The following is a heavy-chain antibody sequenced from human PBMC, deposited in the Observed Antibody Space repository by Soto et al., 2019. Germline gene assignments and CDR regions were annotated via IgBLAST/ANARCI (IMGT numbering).Heavy chain of an antibody. V-gene: IGHV1-69*01. CDR2: IVPMFGTT. CDR1: GDTFNSYG. CDR3: AGNQATSHPGPFFVV. Sequence: QVQLVQSGPELKKPGSSVKVSCKAPGDTFNSYGISWVRQAPGQGLEWMGGIVPMFGTTNLALKFEDRVPTPGEESTTTFKREKGALTLGDPPVYYGAGNQATSHPGPFFVVGAKGTRAPFS. J-gene: IGHJ3*01.